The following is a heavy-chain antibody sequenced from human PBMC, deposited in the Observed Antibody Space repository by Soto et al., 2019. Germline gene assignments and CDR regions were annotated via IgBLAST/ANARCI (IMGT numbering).Heavy chain of an antibody. D-gene: IGHD2-2*01. CDR1: GGTFSSYA. CDR2: IIPIFGTA. Sequence: SEKVSCKASGGTFSSYAISWVRQAPGQGLEWMGGIIPIFGTANYAQKFQGRVTITADESTSTAYMELSSLRSEDTAVYYCASLIIRGKLVYCSSTSCYSRTMDVWGQGTTVTVS. V-gene: IGHV1-69*13. CDR3: ASLIIRGKLVYCSSTSCYSRTMDV. J-gene: IGHJ6*02.